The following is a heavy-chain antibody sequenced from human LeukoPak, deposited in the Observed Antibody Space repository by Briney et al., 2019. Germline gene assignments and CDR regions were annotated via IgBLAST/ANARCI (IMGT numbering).Heavy chain of an antibody. V-gene: IGHV3-49*03. J-gene: IGHJ3*02. CDR3: TRGEVPAARAFDI. CDR1: GFTFGDYA. Sequence: GGSLRLSCTGSGFTFGDYALTWFRQAPGKGLEWVGFIRSRSFGGTTEYAASVKGRFTISRDDSKSIAYLQMNSLKTEDTAVYYCTRGEVPAARAFDIWGQGTMVTVSS. D-gene: IGHD6-6*01. CDR2: IRSRSFGGTT.